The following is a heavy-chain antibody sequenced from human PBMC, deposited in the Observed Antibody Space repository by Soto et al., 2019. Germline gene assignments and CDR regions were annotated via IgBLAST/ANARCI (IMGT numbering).Heavy chain of an antibody. Sequence: QVQLVQSGAEVKKPGSSVKVSCKASGGTFSSYTISWVRQAPGQGLEWMGRIIPILGIANYAQKFQGRVTITADKSTSTAYMEMSSQRTEDTAVYYCARRVAVAGTTYFDYWGQGTLVTVSS. V-gene: IGHV1-69*02. CDR1: GGTFSSYT. CDR2: IIPILGIA. D-gene: IGHD6-19*01. CDR3: ARRVAVAGTTYFDY. J-gene: IGHJ4*02.